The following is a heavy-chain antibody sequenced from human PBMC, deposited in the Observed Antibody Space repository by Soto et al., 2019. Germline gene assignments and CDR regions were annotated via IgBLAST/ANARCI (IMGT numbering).Heavy chain of an antibody. Sequence: EVQLVESGGGLVKPGGSLRVSCAASGFTFSNYSMNWVRQAPGKGLEWFSSISSTSKYIYYAESVKGRFTISRDNAKKSLYLQMNSLRAEDTAVYYCARGLSSGWFDYWGQGTLVTVSA. V-gene: IGHV3-21*01. CDR1: GFTFSNYS. CDR3: ARGLSSGWFDY. D-gene: IGHD6-19*01. J-gene: IGHJ5*01. CDR2: ISSTSKYI.